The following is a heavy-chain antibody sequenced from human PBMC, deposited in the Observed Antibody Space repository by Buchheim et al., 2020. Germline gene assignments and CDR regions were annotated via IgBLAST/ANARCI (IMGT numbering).Heavy chain of an antibody. CDR2: IYYSGST. CDR3: ARDEGSIREPNDYYYYGMDV. D-gene: IGHD1-26*01. J-gene: IGHJ6*02. V-gene: IGHV4-59*12. Sequence: QVQLQESGPGLVKPSETLSLTCTVSGGSISSYYWSWIRQPPGKGLEWIGYIYYSGSTNYNPSLKSRVTISVDTSKNQFSLKLSSVTAADTAVYYCARDEGSIREPNDYYYYGMDVWGQGTT. CDR1: GGSISSYY.